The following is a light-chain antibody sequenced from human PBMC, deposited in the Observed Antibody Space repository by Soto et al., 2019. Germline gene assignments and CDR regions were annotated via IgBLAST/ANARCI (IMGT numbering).Light chain of an antibody. CDR2: GAS. V-gene: IGKV3-20*01. CDR1: QSVSSSY. Sequence: EIVLTQSPGTMALSPGDRYTLSRMASQSVSSSYLAWYQQKPGQAPRLLIYGASSRATGITDRFSGSGSGTDFTLTISGLEPEDSAVYYCQQYGNSRGTVGQGTKVDIK. CDR3: QQYGNSRGT. J-gene: IGKJ1*01.